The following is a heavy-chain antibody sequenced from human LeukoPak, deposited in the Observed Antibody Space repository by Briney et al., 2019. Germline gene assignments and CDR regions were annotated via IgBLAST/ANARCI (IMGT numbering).Heavy chain of an antibody. Sequence: PSETLSLTCTVSGGSISNYYWSWIRQPPGKGLEWVANIKEDGSAKYYVDSMKGRFTISRDNAKNSLYLQINSLRAEDTAVYYCARDSPGYGGYSYWGQGTLVTVSS. V-gene: IGHV3-7*04. CDR1: GGSISNYY. J-gene: IGHJ4*02. CDR3: ARDSPGYGGYSY. CDR2: IKEDGSAK. D-gene: IGHD5-12*01.